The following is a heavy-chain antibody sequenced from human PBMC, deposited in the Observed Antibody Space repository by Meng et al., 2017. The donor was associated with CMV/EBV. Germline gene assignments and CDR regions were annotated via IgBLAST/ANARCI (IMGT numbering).Heavy chain of an antibody. CDR1: GGSFSGYY. J-gene: IGHJ4*02. CDR3: ARGGPNDSSGYYPYYFDY. V-gene: IGHV4-34*01. D-gene: IGHD3-22*01. Sequence: QGQLQQWGAGLLKPSRTLSLTCAVYGGSFSGYYWSWIRQPPGKGLEWIGEINHSGSTNYNPSLKSRVTISVDTSKNQFSLKLSSVTAADTAVYYCARGGPNDSSGYYPYYFDYWGQGTLVTVSS. CDR2: INHSGST.